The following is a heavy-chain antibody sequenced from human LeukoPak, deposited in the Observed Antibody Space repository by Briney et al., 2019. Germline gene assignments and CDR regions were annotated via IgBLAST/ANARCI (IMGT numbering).Heavy chain of an antibody. Sequence: GGSLRLSCAASGFTFSSYWISWVRQAPGKGLEWVANIKQDGSQKNYVDSVKGRFTISRDNAKNSLYLQMSSLRAEDTAVYYCARDHLDCTATSCSLEYYYYYYMDVWGKGTTVTVSS. J-gene: IGHJ6*03. D-gene: IGHD2-2*01. CDR3: ARDHLDCTATSCSLEYYYYYYMDV. CDR1: GFTFSSYW. CDR2: IKQDGSQK. V-gene: IGHV3-7*01.